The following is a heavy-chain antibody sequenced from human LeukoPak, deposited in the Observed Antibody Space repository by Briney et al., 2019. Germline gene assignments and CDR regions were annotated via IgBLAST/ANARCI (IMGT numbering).Heavy chain of an antibody. CDR1: GGSISSGGYY. CDR2: IYYSGST. CDR3: ARGNGRDSSGYYSTPYYLDY. Sequence: PSETLSLTCTVSGGSISSGGYYWSWIRQHPGKGLEWIGYIYYSGSTYYNPSLKSRVTISVDTSKNQFSLKLSSVTAADTAVYYCARGNGRDSSGYYSTPYYLDYWGQGTLVTVSS. J-gene: IGHJ4*02. V-gene: IGHV4-31*03. D-gene: IGHD3-22*01.